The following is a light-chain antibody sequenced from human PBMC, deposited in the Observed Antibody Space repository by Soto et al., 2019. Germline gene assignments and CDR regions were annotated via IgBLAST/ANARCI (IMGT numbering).Light chain of an antibody. CDR3: QTNYSNPLLT. J-gene: IGKJ4*01. Sequence: DIQMTQSPSSLSASVGDRVTITCRASQSISSYLNWYQQKPGKAPKLLIYAAASLQSGVPSRFSGSGSGTDFTLTISSLQPEDFATYYLQTNYSNPLLTLGGGTKVEIK. CDR1: QSISSY. CDR2: AAA. V-gene: IGKV1-39*01.